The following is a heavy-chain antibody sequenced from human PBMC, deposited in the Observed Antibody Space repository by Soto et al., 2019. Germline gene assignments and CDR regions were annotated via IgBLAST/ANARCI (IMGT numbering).Heavy chain of an antibody. CDR2: ISYDGSNK. CDR3: ARGYCSSTSCYTGGFYYYYYGMDV. J-gene: IGHJ6*02. CDR1: GFTFSSYA. V-gene: IGHV3-30-3*01. D-gene: IGHD2-2*02. Sequence: PGGSLRLSCAASGFTFSSYAMHWVRQAPGKGLEWVAVISYDGSNKYYADSVKGRFTISRDNSKNTLYLQMNSLRAEDTAVYYCARGYCSSTSCYTGGFYYYYYGMDVWGQGTTVTVSS.